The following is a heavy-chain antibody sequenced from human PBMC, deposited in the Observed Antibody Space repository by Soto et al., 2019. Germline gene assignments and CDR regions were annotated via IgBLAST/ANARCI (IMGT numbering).Heavy chain of an antibody. CDR2: ISSSGYI. V-gene: IGHV3-21*01. D-gene: IGHD2-15*01. Sequence: EVQLVESGGGLVKPGGSLRLSCAASGFNFNSYTINWVRQAPGKRLEWLSSISSSGYIFSTDSVRGRFNISRDNAKNSVCLQVNSMRAEDTAVYFCARDCSGGSCYPGMDVWGQGTTVTVSS. CDR3: ARDCSGGSCYPGMDV. J-gene: IGHJ6*02. CDR1: GFNFNSYT.